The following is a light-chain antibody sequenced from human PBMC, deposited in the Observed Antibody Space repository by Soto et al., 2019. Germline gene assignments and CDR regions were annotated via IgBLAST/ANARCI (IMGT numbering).Light chain of an antibody. CDR3: QQYGRSPWT. Sequence: ETVLTQSPGTLSLSPGERATLSCRASQTIRSNYLAWYLQTPGQAPRLLIYVASNRDTGIADRFSGSGSGTDFTLIISTLEPEDFALYYCQQYGRSPWTFGQGTKVEIK. V-gene: IGKV3-20*01. CDR2: VAS. J-gene: IGKJ1*01. CDR1: QTIRSNY.